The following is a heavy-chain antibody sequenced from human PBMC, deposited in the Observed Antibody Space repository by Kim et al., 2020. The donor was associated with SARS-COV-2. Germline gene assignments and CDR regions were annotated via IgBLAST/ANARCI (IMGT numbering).Heavy chain of an antibody. CDR1: GFTFSSYS. CDR2: ISSSSSYI. D-gene: IGHD3-9*01. V-gene: IGHV3-21*01. CDR3: ARDLRAALRYFDWPRHHDAFDI. Sequence: GGSLRLSCAASGFTFSSYSMNWVRQAPGKGLEWVSSISSSSSYIYYADSVKGRFTISRDNAKNSLYLQMNSLRAEDTAVYYCARDLRAALRYFDWPRHHDAFDIWAKGQWSPSLQ. J-gene: IGHJ3*02.